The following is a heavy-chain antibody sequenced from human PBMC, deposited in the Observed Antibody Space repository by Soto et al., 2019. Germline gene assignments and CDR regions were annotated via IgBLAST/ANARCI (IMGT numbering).Heavy chain of an antibody. CDR3: ARGRDGDY. CDR1: GYTFTSYG. CDR2: ISAHNGNT. D-gene: IGHD6-6*01. V-gene: IGHV1-18*01. J-gene: IGHJ4*02. Sequence: QVHLVQSGAEVKKPGASVKVSRKASGYTFTSYGITWVRQAPGQGLEWMGWISAHNGNTDYAQKLQGRVIVTRDTSTSTAYMELRSLRSDDTAVYYCARGRDGDYWGQGALVTVSS.